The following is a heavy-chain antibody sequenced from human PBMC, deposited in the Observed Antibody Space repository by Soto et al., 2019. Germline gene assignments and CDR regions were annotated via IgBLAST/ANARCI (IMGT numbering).Heavy chain of an antibody. CDR3: VAERAEVGYGECDN. Sequence: EVQVVESGGGLVKPGGSLRLSCAASGFDFTYAWLSWVRQTPGKGLEWVGLVKSATSGGTTDFAAPVKGRFTISRDDSRPTVFLQMNSLSTEETAIYYSVAERAEVGYGECDNWGRGSQAIVSS. J-gene: IGHJ4*02. D-gene: IGHD4-17*01. CDR2: VKSATSGGTT. CDR1: GFDFTYAW. V-gene: IGHV3-15*01.